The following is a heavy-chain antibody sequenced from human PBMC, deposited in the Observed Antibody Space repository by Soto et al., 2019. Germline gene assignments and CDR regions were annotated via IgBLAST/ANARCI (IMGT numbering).Heavy chain of an antibody. CDR3: ARDSLYSGGSWTNAFDI. CDR2: ISYDGSNK. D-gene: IGHD2-15*01. V-gene: IGHV3-30-3*01. Sequence: GGSLRLSCAASGFTFSSYAMHWVRQAPGKGLEWVAVISYDGSNKYYADSVKGRFTISRDNSKNTLYLQMNSLRAEDTAVYYCARDSLYSGGSWTNAFDIWGQGTMVTVSS. CDR1: GFTFSSYA. J-gene: IGHJ3*02.